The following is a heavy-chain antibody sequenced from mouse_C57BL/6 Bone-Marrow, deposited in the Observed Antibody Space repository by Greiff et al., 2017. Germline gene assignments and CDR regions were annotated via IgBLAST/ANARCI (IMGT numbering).Heavy chain of an antibody. CDR2: INPSTGGT. CDR1: GYSFTGYY. CDR3: ARDRYWYFDV. Sequence: VQLKQSGPELVKPGASVKISCKASGYSFTGYYMNWVKQSPEKSLEWIGEINPSTGGTTYNQKFKAKATLTVDKSSSTAYMQLKSLTSEDSAVYYCARDRYWYFDVWGTGTTVTVSS. J-gene: IGHJ1*03. V-gene: IGHV1-42*01.